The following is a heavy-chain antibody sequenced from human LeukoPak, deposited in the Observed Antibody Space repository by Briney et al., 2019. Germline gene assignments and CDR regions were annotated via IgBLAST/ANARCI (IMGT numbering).Heavy chain of an antibody. CDR1: GFTFSSYS. J-gene: IGHJ4*02. Sequence: PGGSLRLSCAASGFTFSSYSMNWVRQAPGKGLEWLSYISGSGDIISYADSVKGRFTISRDNAKNSLYLQMDSLRAEDTAVYYCARGKDWCFDYWGQGNLVTVSS. CDR2: ISGSGDII. D-gene: IGHD3/OR15-3a*01. V-gene: IGHV3-48*01. CDR3: ARGKDWCFDY.